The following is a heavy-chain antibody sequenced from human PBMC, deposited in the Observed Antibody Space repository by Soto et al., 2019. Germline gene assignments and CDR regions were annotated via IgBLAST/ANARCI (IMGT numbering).Heavy chain of an antibody. J-gene: IGHJ6*02. V-gene: IGHV1-69*13. D-gene: IGHD3-10*01. CDR1: GGTFKNYG. CDR3: ASYEMLRGYYYYGLDV. Sequence: ASVKVSCKASGGTFKNYGFGWVRQAPGQGLEWMGGIIPFFGTTNYAQNFQGRATITAVESTTTAYMELSSLRSEDTAVYYCASYEMLRGYYYYGLDVWGQGTTVTVSS. CDR2: IIPFFGTT.